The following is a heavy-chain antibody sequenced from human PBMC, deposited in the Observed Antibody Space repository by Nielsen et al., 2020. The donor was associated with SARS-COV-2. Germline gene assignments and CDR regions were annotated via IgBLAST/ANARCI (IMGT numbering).Heavy chain of an antibody. CDR3: ARVLSGSAHYYYYGMDV. V-gene: IGHV4-4*02. J-gene: IGHJ6*02. CDR1: GGSISSSNW. D-gene: IGHD1-26*01. CDR2: IYHSGST. Sequence: SETLSLTCAVSGGSISSSNWWCWVRQPPGKGLEWIGEIYHSGSTNYNPSLKSRVTISVDKSKNQFSLKLSSVTAADTAVYYCARVLSGSAHYYYYGMDVWGQGTTVTVSS.